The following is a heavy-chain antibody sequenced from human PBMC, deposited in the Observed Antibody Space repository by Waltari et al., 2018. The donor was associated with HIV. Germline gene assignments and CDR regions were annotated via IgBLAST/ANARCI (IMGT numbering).Heavy chain of an antibody. V-gene: IGHV4-39*01. D-gene: IGHD3-16*01. CDR3: ARLRFHSLYYFDS. CDR1: GASISSSSYY. CDR2: IYYSGTA. J-gene: IGHJ4*02. Sequence: QLHLQESGPGLVKPSETLSPPCSVSGASISSSSYYCAWIRQPPGKGLEWIGAIYYSGTAYYNPSVKSRVSASLDASKNELSLKLTSVTATDTALYYCARLRFHSLYYFDSWGPGILVTVSS.